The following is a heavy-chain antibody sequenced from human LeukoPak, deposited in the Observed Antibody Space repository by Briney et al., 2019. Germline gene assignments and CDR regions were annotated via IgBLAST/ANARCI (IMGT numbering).Heavy chain of an antibody. CDR3: ARPGGVVAPNLPATIDY. CDR1: GFTFSSYA. J-gene: IGHJ4*02. CDR2: ISYDGSNK. Sequence: GGSLRLSCAASGFTFSSYAMHWVRQAPGKGLEGVAVISYDGSNKYYADSVKGRFTISRDNSKNTLYLPMNSLRAEDTAVYYCARPGGVVAPNLPATIDYWGQGTLVTVSS. D-gene: IGHD2-15*01. V-gene: IGHV3-30*04.